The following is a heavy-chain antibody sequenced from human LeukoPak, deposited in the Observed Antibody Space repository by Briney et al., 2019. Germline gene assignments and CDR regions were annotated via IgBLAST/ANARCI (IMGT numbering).Heavy chain of an antibody. V-gene: IGHV1-69*05. D-gene: IGHD6-19*01. CDR3: AREEYSSGWTYAFDI. CDR2: IIPIFGTA. Sequence: SVEVSCKASGGTFSSYAISWVRQAPGQGLEWMGGIIPIFGTANYAQKFQGRVTITTDESTSTAYMELSSLRSEDTAVYYCAREEYSSGWTYAFDIWGQGTMVTVSS. J-gene: IGHJ3*02. CDR1: GGTFSSYA.